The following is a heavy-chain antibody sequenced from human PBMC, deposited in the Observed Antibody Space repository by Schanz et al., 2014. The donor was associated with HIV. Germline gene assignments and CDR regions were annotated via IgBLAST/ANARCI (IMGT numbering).Heavy chain of an antibody. D-gene: IGHD6-6*01. CDR2: ISWNNLNL. V-gene: IGHV3-9*01. CDR3: AKAEAVIAARPGGFDY. J-gene: IGHJ4*02. CDR1: GFTFDDYP. Sequence: EVQLVESGGGLVKPGGSLRLSCAASGFTFDDYPMHWVRQAPGKGLEWVSGISWNNLNLAYADSVKGRFTISRDNSKNTLYLQMNSLRTEDTAVYYCAKAEAVIAARPGGFDYWGQGTLVTVSS.